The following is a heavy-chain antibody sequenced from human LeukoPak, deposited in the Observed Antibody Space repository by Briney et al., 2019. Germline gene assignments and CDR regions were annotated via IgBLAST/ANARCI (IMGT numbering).Heavy chain of an antibody. CDR3: ARGSVYYGSFNWFDP. Sequence: GASVKVSCKASGYTFTGHYMHWVRQAPGQGLEWMGWINPNSGGTNYAQKFQGRVTMTRDTSISTAYMELTRLTSDDTAVYYCARGSVYYGSFNWFDPWGQGSLVTVSS. J-gene: IGHJ5*02. D-gene: IGHD3-10*01. V-gene: IGHV1-2*02. CDR1: GYTFTGHY. CDR2: INPNSGGT.